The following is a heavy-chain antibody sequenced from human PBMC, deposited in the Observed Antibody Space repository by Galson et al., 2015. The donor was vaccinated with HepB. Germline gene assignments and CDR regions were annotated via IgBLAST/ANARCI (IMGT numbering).Heavy chain of an antibody. CDR2: SSGSGDIT. Sequence: SLRLSCAASGFTFRTYAMSWVRQAPGKGLEWVSSSSGSGDITRYADSVKGRFTISRDNAKNSLYLQMNSLRAEDTAVYYCARGSYGQFDYWGQGTLVTVSS. D-gene: IGHD1-26*01. CDR3: ARGSYGQFDY. J-gene: IGHJ4*02. V-gene: IGHV3-23*01. CDR1: GFTFRTYA.